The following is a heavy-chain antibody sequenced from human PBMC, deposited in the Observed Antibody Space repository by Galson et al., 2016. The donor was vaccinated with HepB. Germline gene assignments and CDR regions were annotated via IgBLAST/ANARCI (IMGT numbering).Heavy chain of an antibody. J-gene: IGHJ5*02. CDR3: AREPEWFLPRFDP. CDR1: GDSISSGSFY. V-gene: IGHV4-61*02. Sequence: TLSLTCSVSGDSISSGSFYCNWIRQPAGKGLEWIGRIHTSGRTDYDPSLQTRVTMSVDTSKNQFSLKLTSVTAADTAVYYCAREPEWFLPRFDPWGQGTLVTVSS. CDR2: IHTSGRT. D-gene: IGHD3-3*01.